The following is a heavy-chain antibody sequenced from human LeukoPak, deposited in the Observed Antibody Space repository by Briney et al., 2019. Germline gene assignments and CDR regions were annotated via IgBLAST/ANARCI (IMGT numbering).Heavy chain of an antibody. CDR2: IYYSGST. V-gene: IGHV4-31*03. J-gene: IGHJ6*02. CDR1: GGSISSGGYY. CDR3: ARVKGYCSGGSCYHYYYGMDV. Sequence: SQTLSLTCTVSGGSISSGGYYWSWIRQHPGKGLEWIGYIYYSGSTYYNPSLKSRVTISVDTSKNQFSLKLSSVTAADTAVYYCARVKGYCSGGSCYHYYYGMDVWGQGTTVTVSS. D-gene: IGHD2-15*01.